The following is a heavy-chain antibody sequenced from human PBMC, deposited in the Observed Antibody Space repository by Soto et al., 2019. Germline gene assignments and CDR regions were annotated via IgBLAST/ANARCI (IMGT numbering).Heavy chain of an antibody. CDR3: AGRGGHDYNY. CDR2: IRPDGSET. CDR1: GFTFTDFY. D-gene: IGHD4-4*01. V-gene: IGHV3-7*03. Sequence: EVQLVQSGGGLVQPGGSLRLSCVGSGFTFTDFYMNWVRQAPGKGLEWVANIRPDGSETNYVEPVKVRFITSRDNAKNPLFLQTNSLRADDTAIYYCAGRGGHDYNYWGQGILVTVSS. J-gene: IGHJ4*02.